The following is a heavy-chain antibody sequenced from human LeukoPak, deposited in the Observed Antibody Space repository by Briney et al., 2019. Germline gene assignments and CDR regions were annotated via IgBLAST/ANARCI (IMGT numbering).Heavy chain of an antibody. J-gene: IGHJ4*02. D-gene: IGHD6-13*01. CDR3: ARRRGWKQQLVYFDY. V-gene: IGHV4-59*08. CDR2: LFHSGTR. CDR1: GGSITSYY. Sequence: SETLSLTCTISGGSITSYYWSWIRQPPGKGLEWIGYLFHSGTRRYNPSLKSRVTISADTTKNQIFLTLNSTTAADTAVYYCARRRGWKQQLVYFDYWGQGTLATVSS.